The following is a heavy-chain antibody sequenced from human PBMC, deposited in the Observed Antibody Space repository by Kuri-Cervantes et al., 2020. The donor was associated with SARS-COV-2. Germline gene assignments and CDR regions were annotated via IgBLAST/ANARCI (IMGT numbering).Heavy chain of an antibody. CDR1: GYDFTHRF. V-gene: IGHV1-45*02. J-gene: IGHJ3*02. D-gene: IGHD2/OR15-2a*01. CDR2: ITPFNGNT. Sequence: SVKVSCKASGYDFTHRFLHWVRQAPGQALEWMGWITPFNGNTSYAQKFQGRVTITRDRSMNTAYMELSSLRSEDTAMYYCARSGPGAISREDDAFDIWGQGTMVTVSS. CDR3: ARSGPGAISREDDAFDI.